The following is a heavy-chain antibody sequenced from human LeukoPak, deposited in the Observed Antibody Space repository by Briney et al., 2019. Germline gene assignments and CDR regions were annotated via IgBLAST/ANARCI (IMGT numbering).Heavy chain of an antibody. CDR2: FDPEDGET. CDR3: ARESNYYCSGSYYHPFDY. V-gene: IGHV1-24*01. Sequence: ASVKVSCKVSGYTLTELSMHWMRQAPGKGLEWMGGFDPEDGETIYAQKFQGRVTMTEDTSTDTAYMELSSLRSEDTAVYYCARESNYYCSGSYYHPFDYWGQGTLVTVSS. CDR1: GYTLTELS. J-gene: IGHJ4*02. D-gene: IGHD3-10*01.